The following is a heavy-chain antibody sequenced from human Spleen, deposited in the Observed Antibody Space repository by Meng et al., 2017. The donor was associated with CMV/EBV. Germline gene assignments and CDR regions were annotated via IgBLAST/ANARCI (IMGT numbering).Heavy chain of an antibody. J-gene: IGHJ3*02. CDR2: IIPIFGTA. D-gene: IGHD2-15*01. Sequence: SVKVSCKASGGTFSSYAISWVRQAPGQGLEWMGGIIPIFGTANYAQKFQGRVTMTRDTSITTAYMELSRLRSDDTAVYYCARWAATNDAFDIWGQGTMVTVSS. V-gene: IGHV1-69*05. CDR1: GGTFSSYA. CDR3: ARWAATNDAFDI.